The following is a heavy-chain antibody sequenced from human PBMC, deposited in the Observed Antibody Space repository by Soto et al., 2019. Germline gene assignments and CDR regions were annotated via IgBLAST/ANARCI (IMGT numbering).Heavy chain of an antibody. D-gene: IGHD3-9*01. CDR2: FDPEDGET. Sequence: ASVKVSCKVSGYTLTELSMHWVRQAPGKGLEWMGGFDPEDGETIYAQKFQGRVTMTEDTSTDTAYMELSSLRSEDTAVYYCATRTTSRYYDILDWVPKGFDPWGQGTLVTVSS. CDR1: GYTLTELS. CDR3: ATRTTSRYYDILDWVPKGFDP. J-gene: IGHJ5*02. V-gene: IGHV1-24*01.